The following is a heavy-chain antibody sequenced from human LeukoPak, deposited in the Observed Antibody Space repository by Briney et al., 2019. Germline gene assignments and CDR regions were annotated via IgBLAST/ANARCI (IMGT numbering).Heavy chain of an antibody. CDR3: ASFPQDPYSSGWYYFDY. CDR2: ISYDGSNK. CDR1: GFTFSSYA. V-gene: IGHV3-30-3*01. J-gene: IGHJ4*02. D-gene: IGHD6-19*01. Sequence: GGSLRLSCAASGFTFSSYATHWVRQAPGKGLEWVAVISYDGSNKYYADSVKGRFTISRDNSKNTLYLQMNSLRAEDTAVYYCASFPQDPYSSGWYYFDYWGQGTLVTVSS.